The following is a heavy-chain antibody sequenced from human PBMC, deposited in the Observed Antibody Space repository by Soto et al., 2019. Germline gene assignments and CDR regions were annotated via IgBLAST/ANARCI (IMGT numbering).Heavy chain of an antibody. V-gene: IGHV3-11*01. J-gene: IGHJ4*02. CDR3: ASDPYYYASGY. D-gene: IGHD3-10*01. CDR1: GFSFSDHY. CDR2: ISGSGSTI. Sequence: PGGSLRLSCAASGFSFSDHYMTWIRQPPGKGLEWVSYISGSGSTIHYADSVKGRFTVSRDNARNSLYLQMNSLRAEDTAFYYCASDPYYYASGYWGQGTLVTVS.